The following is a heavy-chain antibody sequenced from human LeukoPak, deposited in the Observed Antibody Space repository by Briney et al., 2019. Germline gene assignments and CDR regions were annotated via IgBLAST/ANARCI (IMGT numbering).Heavy chain of an antibody. CDR2: IYYSGNT. J-gene: IGHJ4*02. CDR1: GGSISTGSYY. Sequence: SETLSLTCTVSGGSISTGSYYWGWIRQPPGKGLEWIGTIYYSGNTYYNPSLKSRVTMSVDTSKNQFSLKPNSVTAADTAVYYCARRASGSYYPFDYWGQGTLVTVSS. D-gene: IGHD1-26*01. V-gene: IGHV4-39*01. CDR3: ARRASGSYYPFDY.